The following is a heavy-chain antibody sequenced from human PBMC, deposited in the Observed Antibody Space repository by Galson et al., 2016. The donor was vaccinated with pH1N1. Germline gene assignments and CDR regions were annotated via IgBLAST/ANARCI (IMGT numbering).Heavy chain of an antibody. J-gene: IGHJ4*02. V-gene: IGHV1-18*01. CDR1: GYTFTSYG. D-gene: IGHD2-21*01. CDR2: ISGYNGNT. Sequence: SVKVSCKASGYTFTSYGISWVRQAPGQGLEWMGWISGYNGNTNYAQKVQGRVTMTTDTSTSTTYMELTGLGSDDTATYYCACPYCDSFSCYRYLDHWGQGTPVT. CDR3: ACPYCDSFSCYRYLDH.